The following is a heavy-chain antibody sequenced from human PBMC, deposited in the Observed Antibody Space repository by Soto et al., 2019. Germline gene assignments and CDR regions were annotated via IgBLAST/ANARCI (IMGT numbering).Heavy chain of an antibody. J-gene: IGHJ4*02. Sequence: QVQLVQSGAEVKKLGASVKVSCKASGYTITSYDIKWVRQATGQGLEWMGWMNPNSGNTGYAQKFQGRVTMTRNTSISTAYMEVSSLRSEDTAVYYCARSYRRGGYSGYHPLDYWGQGTLVTVSS. D-gene: IGHD5-12*01. CDR1: GYTITSYD. CDR3: ARSYRRGGYSGYHPLDY. CDR2: MNPNSGNT. V-gene: IGHV1-8*01.